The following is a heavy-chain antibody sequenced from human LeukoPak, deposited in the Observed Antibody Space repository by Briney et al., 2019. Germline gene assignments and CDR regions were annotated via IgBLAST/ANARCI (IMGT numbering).Heavy chain of an antibody. CDR2: MNPNSGNT. J-gene: IGHJ6*02. CDR1: GYTFTSYD. D-gene: IGHD6-13*01. CDR3: ARFKGYSSSWYPLYYYYYGMDV. Sequence: ASVKVSCKASGYTFTSYDINWVRQATGQGLEWMGWMNPNSGNTGYAQKFQGRITMTRNTSISTAYMELSSLRSEDTAVYYCARFKGYSSSWYPLYYYYYGMDVRGQGTTVTVSS. V-gene: IGHV1-8*01.